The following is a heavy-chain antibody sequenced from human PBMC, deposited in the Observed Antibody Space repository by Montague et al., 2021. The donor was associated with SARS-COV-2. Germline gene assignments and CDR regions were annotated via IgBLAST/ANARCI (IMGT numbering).Heavy chain of an antibody. CDR3: ARLGDGVVPSPILGVGPYYSYYYMDV. V-gene: IGHV4-34*01. Sequence: SETLSLTCAVHGGSFSTYSWNWIRQPPGKGLEWIGEIHHGGRTNYNPSLKSRVTISAATSKNQFSLKLTSVAAADTAVYYCARLGDGVVPSPILGVGPYYSYYYMDVWGKGTTVTVSS. J-gene: IGHJ6*03. CDR2: IHHGGRT. CDR1: GGSFSTYS. D-gene: IGHD3-10*01.